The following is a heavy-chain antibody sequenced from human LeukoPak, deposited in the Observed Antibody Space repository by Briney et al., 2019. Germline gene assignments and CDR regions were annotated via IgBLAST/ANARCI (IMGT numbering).Heavy chain of an antibody. J-gene: IGHJ4*02. CDR3: ARRGRSSSNFDF. CDR2: IDPTDSYT. V-gene: IGHV5-10-1*01. Sequence: GESLKISCKGSGYIFTSYWITWVRQMPGKGLEWMGMIDPTDSYTNYSPSFQGHVTISTDKSISTAYLQWSSLKASDTPIYYCARRGRSSSNFDFWGQGTLVTVSS. D-gene: IGHD6-6*01. CDR1: GYIFTSYW.